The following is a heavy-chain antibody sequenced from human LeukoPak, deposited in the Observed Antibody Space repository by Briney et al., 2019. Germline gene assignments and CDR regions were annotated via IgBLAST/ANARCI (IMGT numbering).Heavy chain of an antibody. Sequence: ASVKVSCKASGYTFTGYYMHWVRQAPGQGLEWMGWINPNSGGTNYAQKFQGWVTMTRDMSISTAYMELSRLRSDDTAVYYCAREVAAAGTFDYWGQGTLVTVSS. J-gene: IGHJ4*02. CDR3: AREVAAAGTFDY. D-gene: IGHD6-13*01. V-gene: IGHV1-2*04. CDR2: INPNSGGT. CDR1: GYTFTGYY.